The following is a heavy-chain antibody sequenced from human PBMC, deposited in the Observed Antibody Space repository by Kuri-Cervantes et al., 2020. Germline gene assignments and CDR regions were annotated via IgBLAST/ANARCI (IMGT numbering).Heavy chain of an antibody. V-gene: IGHV3-23*01. CDR1: GFTFSSYA. CDR2: ISGSGGST. CDR3: AKDPEDYYDSSGYYTYFDY. D-gene: IGHD3-22*01. Sequence: GESLKISCAASGFTFSSYAMSWVRQAPGKGLEWVSAISGSGGSTYYADSVKGRFTISRDNSKNTLYPQMNSLRAEDTAVYYCAKDPEDYYDSSGYYTYFDYWGQGTLVSLL. J-gene: IGHJ4*02.